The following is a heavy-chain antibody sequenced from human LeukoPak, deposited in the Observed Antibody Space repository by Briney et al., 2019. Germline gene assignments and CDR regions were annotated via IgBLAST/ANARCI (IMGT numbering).Heavy chain of an antibody. J-gene: IGHJ4*02. CDR1: GFTFSIAW. CDR3: VKDWFHATDY. Sequence: TGGSLRLSCAASGFTFSIAWMHWVRQAPGKGLVWVSRITSDGTTTYAESVKGRFTISRDSAKNTIYLQMNSLRAEDTAVYYCVKDWFHATDYWGQGIPVTVSS. D-gene: IGHD2/OR15-2a*01. V-gene: IGHV3-74*03. CDR2: ITSDGTT.